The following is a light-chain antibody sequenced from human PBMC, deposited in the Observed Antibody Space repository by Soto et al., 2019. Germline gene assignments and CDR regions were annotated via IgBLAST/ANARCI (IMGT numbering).Light chain of an antibody. CDR2: GAS. J-gene: IGKJ5*01. CDR1: QTVSSY. V-gene: IGKV3-20*01. Sequence: ENVLTQSPGTLSLSPGERATLSCRASQTVSSYLTWYQQRPGQAPRLLIYGASKRATGIPDRFSGSGSGTDFTLTISRLEPEDFALYYCQQYGTSPITFGQGPRLEIE. CDR3: QQYGTSPIT.